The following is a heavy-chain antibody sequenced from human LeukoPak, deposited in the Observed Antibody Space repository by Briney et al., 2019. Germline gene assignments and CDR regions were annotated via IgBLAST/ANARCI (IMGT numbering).Heavy chain of an antibody. Sequence: GGSLRLSCAASGFTFSTYAMSWVRQAPGKRLEWVSIISGRDGYTHYADAVKGRSTISRDNSKNTLYLQMNSLRAEDTAVYYCAKDQLTGGYNYGYGTFDILGQGTMVTVSS. D-gene: IGHD5-18*01. V-gene: IGHV3-23*01. CDR3: AKDQLTGGYNYGYGTFDI. J-gene: IGHJ3*02. CDR2: ISGRDGYT. CDR1: GFTFSTYA.